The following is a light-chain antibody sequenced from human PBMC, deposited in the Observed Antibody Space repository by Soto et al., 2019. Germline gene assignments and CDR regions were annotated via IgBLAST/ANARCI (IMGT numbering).Light chain of an antibody. Sequence: QSVLTQPPSASGTPGQRVTISCSGSSSNIGSNYVYWYQQLPGTAPKLLIYRNNQRPSGVPDRFSGSKFGTSASLAISGLRSEDEADYYCAAWDDSLSAVVFGGGTKVTVL. CDR1: SSNIGSNY. V-gene: IGLV1-47*01. CDR2: RNN. J-gene: IGLJ2*01. CDR3: AAWDDSLSAVV.